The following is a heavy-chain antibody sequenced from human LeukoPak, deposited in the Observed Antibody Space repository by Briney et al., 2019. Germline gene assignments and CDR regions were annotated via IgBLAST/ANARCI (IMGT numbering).Heavy chain of an antibody. CDR2: IYYTGST. J-gene: IGHJ3*01. Sequence: PSETLSLTCTVSGGSINNYYWSWIRQPPGKRLEWIGYIYYTGSTNYNPSLKSRVTISVDTSKNQFSLELSSVTAADTAVYYCSRPDYLLYCSGGSCQSRLDAFDLWGQGTMVTVSS. V-gene: IGHV4-59*08. D-gene: IGHD2-15*01. CDR3: SRPDYLLYCSGGSCQSRLDAFDL. CDR1: GGSINNYY.